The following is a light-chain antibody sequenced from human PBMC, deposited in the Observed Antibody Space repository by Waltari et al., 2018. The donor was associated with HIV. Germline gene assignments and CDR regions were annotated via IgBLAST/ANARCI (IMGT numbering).Light chain of an antibody. J-gene: IGLJ3*02. CDR2: TTN. V-gene: IGLV1-44*01. CDR1: ISNIGSNT. CDR3: ATWDDSLNGPV. Sequence: QSVLPQPPSASGTPGQRVTIPCSGSISNIGSNTVNWYQQLPGTAPKLLIYTTNQRPSGVPDRFSGSKSGASASLAISGLQSDDEADYYCATWDDSLNGPVFGGGTKLNVL.